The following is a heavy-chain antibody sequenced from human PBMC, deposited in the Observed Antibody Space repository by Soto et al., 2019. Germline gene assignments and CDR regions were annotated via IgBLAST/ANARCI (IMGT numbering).Heavy chain of an antibody. CDR2: IYYTGTT. D-gene: IGHD3-22*01. J-gene: IGHJ4*02. Sequence: SETLSLTCTVSGGSIRDYYWGWIRQSPGKGLEWIGYIYYTGTTKYNPSLKSRVTISVDSSKNQFSLKLDSVTAADTAVYYCVILGRYYQAFDSWGPGTLVTVFS. CDR1: GGSIRDYY. CDR3: VILGRYYQAFDS. V-gene: IGHV4-59*08.